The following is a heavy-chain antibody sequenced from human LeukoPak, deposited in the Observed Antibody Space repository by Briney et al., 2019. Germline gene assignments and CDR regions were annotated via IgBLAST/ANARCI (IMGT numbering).Heavy chain of an antibody. J-gene: IGHJ4*02. CDR1: GYTFTSYY. Sequence: GASVKVSCKASGYTFTSYYMHWVRQAPGQGLERMGIINPSGGSTSYAQKFQGRVTMTRDMSTSTVYMELSSLRSEDTAVYYCARAGGQLVPIDYWGQGTLVTVSS. CDR3: ARAGGQLVPIDY. V-gene: IGHV1-46*01. D-gene: IGHD6-6*01. CDR2: INPSGGST.